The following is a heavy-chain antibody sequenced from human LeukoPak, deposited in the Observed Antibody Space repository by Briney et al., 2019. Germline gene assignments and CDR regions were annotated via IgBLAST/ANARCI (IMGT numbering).Heavy chain of an antibody. Sequence: GGSLRLSCAASGFTFSDYYMSWIRQAPGKGLEWVSYISSSGSTIYYADSVKGRFTISRDNAKNSLYLQMNSLRGEDTAVYYCARDLATIFGVVTDAQGYFDYWGQGTLVTVSS. CDR1: GFTFSDYY. V-gene: IGHV3-11*01. CDR3: ARDLATIFGVVTDAQGYFDY. J-gene: IGHJ4*02. D-gene: IGHD3-3*01. CDR2: ISSSGSTI.